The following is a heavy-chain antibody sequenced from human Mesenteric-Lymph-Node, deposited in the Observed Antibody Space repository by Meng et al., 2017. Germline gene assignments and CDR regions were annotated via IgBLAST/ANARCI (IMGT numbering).Heavy chain of an antibody. V-gene: IGHV3-7*01. CDR3: TRAGSCRHDY. CDR1: GFTFSSYW. Sequence: EVQLVESGGGLVQPGGSLRLSFAASGFTFSSYWMSWVRQAPGKGLEWVANIKQDGSEKYYVDSVKGRFTISRDNAKNTLYLQLNSLRVEDTAIYYCTRAGSCRHDYWGQGTLVTVSS. CDR2: IKQDGSEK. D-gene: IGHD2-15*01. J-gene: IGHJ4*02.